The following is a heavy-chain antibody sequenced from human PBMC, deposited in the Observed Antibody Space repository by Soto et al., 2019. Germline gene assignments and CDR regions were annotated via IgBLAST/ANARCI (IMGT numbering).Heavy chain of an antibody. J-gene: IGHJ4*02. D-gene: IGHD3-10*01. V-gene: IGHV3-74*01. CDR1: GFIFKMYW. CDR2: IYNDGTYS. Sequence: SLRLSCAASGFIFKMYWMHWVRQSPGKGLVWISRIYNDGTYSDYADSVRGRFTISRDNVNDTLYLQMNNLRAEHSGLYYCTRGPRPISTGTGAYWGQGTQVTVSS. CDR3: TRGPRPISTGTGAY.